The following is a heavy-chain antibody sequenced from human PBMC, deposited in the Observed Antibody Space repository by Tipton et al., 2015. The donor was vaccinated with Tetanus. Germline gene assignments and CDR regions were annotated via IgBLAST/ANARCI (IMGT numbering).Heavy chain of an antibody. J-gene: IGHJ4*02. D-gene: IGHD1-26*01. V-gene: IGHV4-31*03. CDR3: ARDQARGARGWNFFDS. Sequence: TLSLTCTVSGGSVSSGGYYWSWIRQHPGKGLEWIGDIYSSGSTYYSPSLKSRLTISIDTSKNQFSLKLNSVTAADTAVYYCARDQARGARGWNFFDSWGQGSVVTVSS. CDR1: GGSVSSGGYY. CDR2: IYSSGST.